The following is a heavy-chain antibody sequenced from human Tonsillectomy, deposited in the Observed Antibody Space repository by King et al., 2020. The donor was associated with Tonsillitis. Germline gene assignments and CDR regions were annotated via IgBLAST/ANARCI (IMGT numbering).Heavy chain of an antibody. CDR3: AKTPRWFGVNYFAS. CDR2: ISWNSGII. V-gene: IGHV3-9*02. J-gene: IGHJ4*02. CDR1: RFISDDYA. Sequence: VQLVESGGGLVQPGRSLRLSCAVSRFISDDYAMHWVRQAPGKGLEWVSGISWNSGIIGYADSVKGRFTISRDNAKNSLYLQMNSLRPEDTALYYCAKTPRWFGVNYFASWGQGTLVTVSS. D-gene: IGHD3-10*01.